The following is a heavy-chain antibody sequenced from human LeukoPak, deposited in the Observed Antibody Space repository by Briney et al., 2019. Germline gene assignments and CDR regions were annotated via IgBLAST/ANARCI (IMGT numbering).Heavy chain of an antibody. CDR2: IYTSGST. J-gene: IGHJ4*02. CDR3: ARDPDYYDMGNFDY. V-gene: IGHV4-4*07. CDR1: GGSISSYY. D-gene: IGHD3-22*01. Sequence: SETLSLTCTVSGGSISSYYWSWIRQPAGKGLGWIGRIYTSGSTNYNPSLKSRVTMSVDTSKNQFSLKLSSVTAADTAVYYCARDPDYYDMGNFDYWGQGTPVTVSS.